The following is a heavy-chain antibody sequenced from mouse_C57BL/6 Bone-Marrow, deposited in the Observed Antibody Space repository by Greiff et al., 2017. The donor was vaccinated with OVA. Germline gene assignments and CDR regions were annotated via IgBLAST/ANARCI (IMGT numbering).Heavy chain of an antibody. CDR1: GYTFTSYW. Sequence: VQLQQPGAELVKPGASVKMSCKASGYTFTSYWITWVKQRPGQGLEWIGDIYPGSGSTNYNEKFKSKATLTVDTSSSTAYMQLSSLTSEDSAVYYCARRETTRDYFDYWGQGTTLTVSS. D-gene: IGHD6-1*01. J-gene: IGHJ2*01. CDR3: ARRETTRDYFDY. V-gene: IGHV1-55*01. CDR2: IYPGSGST.